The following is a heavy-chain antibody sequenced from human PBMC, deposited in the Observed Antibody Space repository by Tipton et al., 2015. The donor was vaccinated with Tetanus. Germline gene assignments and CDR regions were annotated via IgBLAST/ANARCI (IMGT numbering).Heavy chain of an antibody. CDR3: ASGSSLDY. V-gene: IGHV3-33*03. J-gene: IGHJ4*02. Sequence: SGFTLRRYGMHWVRQAPGKGLEWVAIIWFDGSKTYYADSVKGRFIVSRDNTKSMLYLQMNTLRAEDTAVYFCASGSSLDYWGQGTLVTVSS. D-gene: IGHD6-6*01. CDR2: IWFDGSKT. CDR1: GFTLRRYG.